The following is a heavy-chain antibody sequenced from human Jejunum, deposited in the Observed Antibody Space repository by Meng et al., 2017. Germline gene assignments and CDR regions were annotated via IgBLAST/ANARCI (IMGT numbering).Heavy chain of an antibody. CDR1: GGSISSSNYY. CDR3: ARGQKGYFDL. CDR2: IYNSGST. J-gene: IGHJ2*01. Sequence: SETLSLTCTVSGGSISSSNYYWSWIRQPPGKGLEWSGHIYNSGSTYYNPSLKSRITISVDTSKNQFSLKLSSVTAADTAVYYCARGQKGYFDLWGRGTQV. V-gene: IGHV4-30-4*01.